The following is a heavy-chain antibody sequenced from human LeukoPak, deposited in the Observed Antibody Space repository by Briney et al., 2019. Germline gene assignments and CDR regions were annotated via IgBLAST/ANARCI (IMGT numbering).Heavy chain of an antibody. J-gene: IGHJ3*02. CDR1: GGSISSSSYY. V-gene: IGHV4-39*07. Sequence: SETLSLTCTVSGGSISSSSYYWGWIRQPPGTGLEWIGSIYYSGSTYYNPSLKSRVTISVDTSKNQFSLKLSSVTAADTAVYYCARDLPAAHTGNAFDIWGQGTMVTVSS. CDR2: IYYSGST. CDR3: ARDLPAAHTGNAFDI. D-gene: IGHD2-2*01.